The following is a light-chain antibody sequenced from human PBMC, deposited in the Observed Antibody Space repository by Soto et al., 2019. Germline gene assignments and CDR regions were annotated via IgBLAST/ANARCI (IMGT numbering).Light chain of an antibody. CDR2: DVT. Sequence: QSALTQPRSVSGSPGQSVTISCTGTSSDIGGYNYVSWYQQHPGKAPKLLIYDVTKRLSGVPDRFSGSKSDNTASRTISGLQAEDEADYYCCSYSGSYTWVFGGGTKLTVL. V-gene: IGLV2-11*01. CDR3: CSYSGSYTWV. J-gene: IGLJ3*02. CDR1: SSDIGGYNY.